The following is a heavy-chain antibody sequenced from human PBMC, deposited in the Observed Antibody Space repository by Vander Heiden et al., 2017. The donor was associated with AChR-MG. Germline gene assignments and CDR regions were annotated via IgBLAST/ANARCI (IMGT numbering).Heavy chain of an antibody. CDR1: GFSFSSYA. CDR3: ARVPDYGDYP. V-gene: IGHV3-23*01. D-gene: IGHD4-17*01. CDR2: ISGSGGSK. J-gene: IGHJ5*02. Sequence: EVQLLESGGGLVQPGGSLRISCAASGFSFSSYAMSWVRQAPGKGLEWVSGISGSGGSKYYADSVKGRFTFSRDNSKNTLYLQMNSLRAEDTAIYYCARVPDYGDYPWGQGTLVTVSS.